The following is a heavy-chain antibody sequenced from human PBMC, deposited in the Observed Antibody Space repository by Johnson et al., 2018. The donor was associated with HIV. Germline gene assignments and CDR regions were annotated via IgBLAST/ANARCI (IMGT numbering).Heavy chain of an antibody. J-gene: IGHJ3*02. D-gene: IGHD1-1*01. CDR2: INWNSGSI. CDR3: AKDRGLERRERAFDI. CDR1: GFTFDDYG. V-gene: IGHV3-20*04. Sequence: VQLVESGGGVVRPGGSLRLSCAASGFTFDDYGMSWVRQAPGNGLEWVSGINWNSGSIGYADSVKGRFTISRDNAKNSLYLQMNSLRAEDTALYYCAKDRGLERRERAFDIWGQGTMVTVSS.